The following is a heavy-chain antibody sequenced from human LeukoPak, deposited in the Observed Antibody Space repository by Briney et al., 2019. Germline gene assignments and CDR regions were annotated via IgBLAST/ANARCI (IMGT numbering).Heavy chain of an antibody. CDR1: GFTFSSYS. V-gene: IGHV3-21*01. J-gene: IGHJ4*02. CDR3: ARDGAYYYDSSGYIPGPPDDY. D-gene: IGHD3-22*01. Sequence: KPGGSLRLSCAASGFTFSSYSMNWVRQAPGKGLEWVSSISSSSSYIYYADSVKGLFTISRDNAKNSLYLQMNSLRAEDTAVYYCARDGAYYYDSSGYIPGPPDDYWGQGTLVTVSS. CDR2: ISSSSSYI.